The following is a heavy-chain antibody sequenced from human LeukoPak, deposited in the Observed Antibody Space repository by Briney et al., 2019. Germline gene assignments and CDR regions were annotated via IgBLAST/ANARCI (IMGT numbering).Heavy chain of an antibody. Sequence: SETLSLTCTVPGGSTSSYYWSWIRQPPAKGLEWIGYYYYSGSTTYNPSLKSRVTISVDTSKNQFSLKLSSVTAADTAVYYCARDFGGSDGYTGYWYFDLWGRGALVTVSS. CDR3: ARDFGGSDGYTGYWYFDL. D-gene: IGHD5-24*01. CDR2: YYYSGST. J-gene: IGHJ2*01. V-gene: IGHV4-59*01. CDR1: GGSTSSYY.